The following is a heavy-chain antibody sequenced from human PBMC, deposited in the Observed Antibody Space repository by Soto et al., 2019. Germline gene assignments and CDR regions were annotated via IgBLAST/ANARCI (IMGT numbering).Heavy chain of an antibody. CDR1: GFSVTASY. Sequence: EMYLVDSGGGLVQPGGSLRLSCAASGFSVTASYMIWVRQAPGKGLEFVSVIWTNGGTLYADSVKGRFILSRDNSMNTVDLQMHILRAEDTAVYCCERAEVEMPAPGGQGTLVTVSS. J-gene: IGHJ5*02. CDR3: ERAEVEMPAP. V-gene: IGHV3-66*01. CDR2: IWTNGGT. D-gene: IGHD1-1*01.